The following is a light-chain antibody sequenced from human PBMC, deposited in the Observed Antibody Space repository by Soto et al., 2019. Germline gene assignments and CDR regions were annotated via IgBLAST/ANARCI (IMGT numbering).Light chain of an antibody. CDR1: SSNIGTSS. J-gene: IGLJ1*01. V-gene: IGLV1-44*01. CDR3: AAWDDSLNGHV. Sequence: QSVLTPPHSASGTPGQRVTIPCSGSSSNIGTSSVHWFQQLPGTAPKLLISTTNQRPSGVPERFSGSKSGTSASLAISGLQSEDEADYYCAAWDDSLNGHVFGTGTKVTVL. CDR2: TTN.